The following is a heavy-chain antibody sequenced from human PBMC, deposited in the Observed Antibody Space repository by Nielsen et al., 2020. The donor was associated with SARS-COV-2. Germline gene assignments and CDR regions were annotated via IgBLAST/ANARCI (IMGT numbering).Heavy chain of an antibody. V-gene: IGHV3-21*04. CDR3: ARESYESSGGFDY. CDR1: GFTFSSYS. Sequence: GGSLRLSCAASGFTFSSYSMNWVRQAPGKGLEWVSSISSSSSYIYYADSVKGRFTISRDNAKNSLYLQMNSLRAEDTAVYYCARESYESSGGFDYWGQGTLVTVSS. CDR2: ISSSSSYI. D-gene: IGHD6-19*01. J-gene: IGHJ4*02.